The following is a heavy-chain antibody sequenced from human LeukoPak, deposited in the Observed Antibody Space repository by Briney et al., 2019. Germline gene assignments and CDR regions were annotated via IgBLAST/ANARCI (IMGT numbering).Heavy chain of an antibody. CDR1: GGSFSGYY. V-gene: IGHV4-34*01. D-gene: IGHD2-2*01. J-gene: IGHJ4*02. CDR3: ARGRCSSTSCPFDY. Sequence: SETLSLTCAVYGGSFSGYYWSWIRQPPGKGLEWIGEINHSGSTNYNPSLKSRVTISVDTSKNQFSLKLSSVTAADMAVYYCARGRCSSTSCPFDYWGQGTLVTVSS. CDR2: INHSGST.